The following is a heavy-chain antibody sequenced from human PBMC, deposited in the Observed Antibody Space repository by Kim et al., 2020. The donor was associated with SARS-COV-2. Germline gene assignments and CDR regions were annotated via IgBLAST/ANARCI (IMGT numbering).Heavy chain of an antibody. Sequence: GGSLRLSCTASGFTFSNYAMTWVRHVAGEGLQWISSISHTGASTHSADSLKGRFTISRDNSESMVFLQMDRLAAEDTGIYYCAKNGRLGVIDSWGQGTLVTVSS. V-gene: IGHV3-23*01. CDR3: AKNGRLGVIDS. CDR2: ISHTGAST. D-gene: IGHD7-27*01. CDR1: GFTFSNYA. J-gene: IGHJ4*02.